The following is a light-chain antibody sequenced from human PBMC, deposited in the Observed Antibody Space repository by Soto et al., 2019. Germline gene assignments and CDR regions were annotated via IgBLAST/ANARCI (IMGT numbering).Light chain of an antibody. J-gene: IGKJ1*01. CDR1: QSISSN. Sequence: EIVMTQSTASLSVSPGEGATLXCRASQSISSNFDWYHQKPGQAPRLLIYGASTRANGTPARFSGSGSGTEFTLPINSLQSEDFAVYYCQQYNNWPRTFGQGTKVDIK. CDR3: QQYNNWPRT. V-gene: IGKV3-15*01. CDR2: GAS.